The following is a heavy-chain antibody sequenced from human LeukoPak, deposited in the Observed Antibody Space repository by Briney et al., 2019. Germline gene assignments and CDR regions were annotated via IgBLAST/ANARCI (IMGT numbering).Heavy chain of an antibody. CDR1: GFTFSNYD. CDR3: ARATSSSPAGGTLRRSHYFDS. J-gene: IGHJ4*02. V-gene: IGHV3-13*04. D-gene: IGHD6-13*01. CDR2: TVTAGDT. Sequence: PGGSLRLSCAASGFTFSNYDIHWVRQPQEKGLEWVSATVTAGDTYYPGSVKGRFTFSRENAKNSLYLQINSLGAGDTAVYYCARATSSSPAGGTLRRSHYFDSWGQGTLVAVSS.